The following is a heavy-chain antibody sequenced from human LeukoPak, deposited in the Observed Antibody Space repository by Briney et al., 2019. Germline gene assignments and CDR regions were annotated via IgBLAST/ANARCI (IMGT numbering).Heavy chain of an antibody. CDR2: IYYSGST. CDR3: AISAAAPLDS. D-gene: IGHD6-25*01. J-gene: IGHJ4*02. CDR1: GSSMSSYY. Sequence: SETLSLTCTVSGSSMSSYYWSWIRQPPGKGLEWVGFIYYSGSTKYNPSLKSRVTISLDASKNQFSLKVSSVTAADTAVYYCAISAAAPLDSWGQGTLVTVSS. V-gene: IGHV4-59*03.